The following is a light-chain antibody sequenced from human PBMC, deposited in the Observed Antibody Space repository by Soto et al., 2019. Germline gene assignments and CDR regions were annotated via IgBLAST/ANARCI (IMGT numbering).Light chain of an antibody. CDR1: QSVSAN. J-gene: IGKJ3*01. CDR3: QQYDNWPT. CDR2: GAS. V-gene: IGKV3-15*01. Sequence: VMTQSPATLSVSPGERATLSCRASQSVSANLAWYQHKPGQAPRLLIYGASTVAAGFPGKFSGSGSGTDFTLTISGLQSEDVAVYYCQQYDNWPTFGPGTKVDIK.